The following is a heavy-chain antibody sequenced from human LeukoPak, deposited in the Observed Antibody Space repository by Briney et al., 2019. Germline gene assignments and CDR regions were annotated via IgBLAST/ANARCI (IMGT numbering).Heavy chain of an antibody. Sequence: ASVKVSCKASGYTFTGYYMHWVRQAPGQGLEWMGWINPNRGGTNDAQKFQGRGTITRDTSISTAYMELSRLRSDDTAVYYCARELNVDTAILPDFDYWGQGTLVTVSS. CDR1: GYTFTGYY. V-gene: IGHV1-2*02. CDR3: ARELNVDTAILPDFDY. D-gene: IGHD5-18*01. J-gene: IGHJ4*02. CDR2: INPNRGGT.